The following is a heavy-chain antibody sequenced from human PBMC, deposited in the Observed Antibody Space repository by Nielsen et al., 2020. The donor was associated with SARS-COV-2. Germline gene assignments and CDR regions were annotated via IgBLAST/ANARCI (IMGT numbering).Heavy chain of an antibody. D-gene: IGHD4-17*01. CDR1: GFSFMTYN. CDR2: ILHYGGNV. CDR3: ARDAYGDLIYVMDV. J-gene: IGHJ6*02. Sequence: GESLKISCTASGFSFMTYNMHWVRQAPGKGLEWVAAILHYGGNVYHADSVKGRFTISRDNSRNTLYLQMNTLRPEDTAVYFCARDAYGDLIYVMDVWGRGTTVTVSS. V-gene: IGHV3-30*04.